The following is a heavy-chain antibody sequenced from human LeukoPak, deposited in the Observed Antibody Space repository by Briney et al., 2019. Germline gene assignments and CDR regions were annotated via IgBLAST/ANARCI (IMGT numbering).Heavy chain of an antibody. CDR1: SGSISSGVYY. V-gene: IGHV4-31*03. J-gene: IGHJ4*02. D-gene: IGHD5-24*01. Sequence: SETLSLTCPVSSGSISSGVYYWSWIRQHPGKGLEWIVYIYYSGSTYYNPSLKSRVTISVDTSKNQFSLKLSSVTAADTAVYYCARGVRWLQLSYFDYWGQGTLVTVSS. CDR2: IYYSGST. CDR3: ARGVRWLQLSYFDY.